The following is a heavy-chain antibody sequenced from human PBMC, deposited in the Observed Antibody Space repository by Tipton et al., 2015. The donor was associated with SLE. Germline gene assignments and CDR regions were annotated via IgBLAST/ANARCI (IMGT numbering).Heavy chain of an antibody. Sequence: TLSLTCSVSGGSISSRTYYWGWVRQPPGKGLEWIGSVYFSGGTYYNPSLQSRVTTSIDTSKNEFSLRMTSVTAADTAVYYCARFSWEPPTWFDPWGQGTLVTVSS. J-gene: IGHJ5*02. V-gene: IGHV4-39*07. CDR2: VYFSGGT. D-gene: IGHD1-26*01. CDR1: GGSISSRTYY. CDR3: ARFSWEPPTWFDP.